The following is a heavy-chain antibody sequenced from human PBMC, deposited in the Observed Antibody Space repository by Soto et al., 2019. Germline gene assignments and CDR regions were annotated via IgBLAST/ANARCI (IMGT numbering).Heavy chain of an antibody. CDR1: GGSISSSNYY. D-gene: IGHD3-22*01. CDR3: ARSRDYYDSSGYIY. CDR2: IYYSGST. V-gene: IGHV4-39*01. Sequence: QLQLQESGPGLVKPSETLSLTCTVSGGSISSSNYYWGWIRQPPGKGLEWIGSIYYSGSTYYNPSLKIRVTISVDTSKNQFSLKLSSVTAADTAVYYCARSRDYYDSSGYIYWGQGTLVTVSS. J-gene: IGHJ4*02.